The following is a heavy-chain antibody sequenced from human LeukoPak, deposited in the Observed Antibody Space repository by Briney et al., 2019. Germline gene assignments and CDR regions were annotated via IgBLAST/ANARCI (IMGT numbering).Heavy chain of an antibody. D-gene: IGHD6-13*01. CDR3: ARGGYGSSWYVGSNWFDP. CDR2: TYYRSKWYN. CDR1: GDSVSSNSAA. V-gene: IGHV6-1*01. J-gene: IGHJ5*02. Sequence: SQTLSLTCAISGDSVSSNSAAWNWIRQSPSRGLEWLGRTYYRSKWYNDYAVSVKSRITINPDTSKNQFSLQLNSVTPEDTAVYYCARGGYGSSWYVGSNWFDPWGQGTLVTVSS.